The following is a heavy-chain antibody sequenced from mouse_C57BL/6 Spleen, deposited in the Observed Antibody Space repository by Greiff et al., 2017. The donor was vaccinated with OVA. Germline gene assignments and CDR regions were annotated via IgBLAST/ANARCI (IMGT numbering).Heavy chain of an antibody. CDR1: GYTFTDYY. CDR2: INPNNGGT. D-gene: IGHD1-1*01. CDR3: AVTTVVATDD. Sequence: EVQLQQSGPELVKPGASVKISCKASGYTFTDYYMNWVKQSHGKSLEWIGDINPNNGGTSYNQKFKGKATLTVDKSSSTAYMELRSLTSEDTAVYYCAVTTVVATDDWGQGTTLTVSS. V-gene: IGHV1-26*01. J-gene: IGHJ2*01.